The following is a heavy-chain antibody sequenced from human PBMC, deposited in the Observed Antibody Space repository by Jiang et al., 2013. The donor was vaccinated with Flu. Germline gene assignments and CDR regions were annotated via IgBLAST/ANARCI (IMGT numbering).Heavy chain of an antibody. CDR1: GFTFSSYA. V-gene: IGHV3-23*01. CDR3: AKERSENGGNSDGYFDY. Sequence: VQLWSLGEAWYSLGGSLRLSCAASGFTFSSYAISWVRQAPGKGLEWVSVISGGGGITYYTDSVKGRFTISRDNSKNTLYLQMNSLRADDTAVYYCAKERSENGGNSDGYFDYWGQGALVAVSS. D-gene: IGHD4-23*01. J-gene: IGHJ4*02. CDR2: ISGGGGIT.